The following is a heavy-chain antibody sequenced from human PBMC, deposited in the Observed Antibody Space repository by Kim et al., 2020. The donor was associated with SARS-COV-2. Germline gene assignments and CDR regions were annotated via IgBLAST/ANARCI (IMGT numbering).Heavy chain of an antibody. D-gene: IGHD6-19*01. V-gene: IGHV4-39*07. CDR1: GGSISSSSYY. CDR2: IYYSGST. J-gene: IGHJ5*02. CDR3: SREGWRMAGTLGNWFDP. Sequence: SETLSLTCTVSGGSISSSSYYWGWIRQPPGKGLEWIGSIYYSGSTYYNPSLKSRVTISVDTSKNQFSLKLSSVTAADTAVYYCSREGWRMAGTLGNWFDP.